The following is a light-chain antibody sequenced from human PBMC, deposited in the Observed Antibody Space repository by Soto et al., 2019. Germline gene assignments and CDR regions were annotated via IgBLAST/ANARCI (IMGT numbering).Light chain of an antibody. Sequence: QSVLTQPASVSGSPGQSITISCTGTSSDVGGYNYVSWSQQHPGKAPKLMIYDVSNRPSGVSNRFSGSKSGNTASLTISGLQAEDEADYYCSSYTSSSTLFGGGTKVTVL. CDR2: DVS. CDR3: SSYTSSSTL. J-gene: IGLJ2*01. CDR1: SSDVGGYNY. V-gene: IGLV2-14*01.